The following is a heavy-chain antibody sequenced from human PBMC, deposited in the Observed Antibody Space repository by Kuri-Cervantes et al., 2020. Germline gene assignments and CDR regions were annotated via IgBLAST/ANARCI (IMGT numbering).Heavy chain of an antibody. CDR2: ISGSGGST. Sequence: GESLKISCAASGFTFSSYAMSWVRQAPGKGLEWVSAISGSGGSTYYADSVKGRFTISRDNSKNTLYLQMNSLRAEDTAVYYCARTKWELLNYFDYWGQGTLVTVSS. V-gene: IGHV3-23*01. CDR3: ARTKWELLNYFDY. J-gene: IGHJ4*02. D-gene: IGHD1-26*01. CDR1: GFTFSSYA.